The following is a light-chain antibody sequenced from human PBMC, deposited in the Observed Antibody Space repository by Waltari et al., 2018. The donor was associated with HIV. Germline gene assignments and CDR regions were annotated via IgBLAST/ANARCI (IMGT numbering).Light chain of an antibody. CDR2: DVS. CDR1: SSDVGGYDS. J-gene: IGLJ3*02. CDR3: SSYTSSSALEVV. Sequence: QSALTQPASVSGSLGQSITIPCTGTSSDVGGYDSVSWYQQHPGRAPKLLIYDVSNRPSGVSNRFSGSKSGNTASLTISGLQAEDEADYHCSSYTSSSALEVVFGGGTTLTVL. V-gene: IGLV2-14*01.